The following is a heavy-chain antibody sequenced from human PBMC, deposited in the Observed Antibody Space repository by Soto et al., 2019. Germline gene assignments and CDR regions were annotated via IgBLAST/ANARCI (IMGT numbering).Heavy chain of an antibody. CDR2: IDPTYSYT. CDR3: ATTHPPSGSSFFSWFDP. D-gene: IGHD1-26*01. Sequence: GGSLKISCKASEYSYMRKWISWVRQMPGKGVEGMGRIDPTYSYTSYSPSCQGHVTISVVNSSSTPCVQGSSLRASDTAMYCWATTHPPSGSSFFSWFDPWGQGTMVTVSS. J-gene: IGHJ5*02. CDR1: EYSYMRKW. V-gene: IGHV5-10-1*01.